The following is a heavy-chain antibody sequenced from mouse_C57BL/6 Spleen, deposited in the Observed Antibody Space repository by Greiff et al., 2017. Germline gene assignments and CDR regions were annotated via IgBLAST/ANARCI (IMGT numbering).Heavy chain of an antibody. CDR1: GFTFSDYY. V-gene: IGHV5-16*01. J-gene: IGHJ4*01. CDR2: INYDGSST. D-gene: IGHD2-1*01. CDR3: ARDSPYGNYYAMDY. Sequence: EVQLVESEGGLVQPGSSMKLSCTASGFTFSDYYMAWVRQVPEKGLEWVANINYDGSSTYYLDSLKSRFIISRDNAKNILYLQMSSLKSEDTATYYCARDSPYGNYYAMDYWGQGTSVTVSS.